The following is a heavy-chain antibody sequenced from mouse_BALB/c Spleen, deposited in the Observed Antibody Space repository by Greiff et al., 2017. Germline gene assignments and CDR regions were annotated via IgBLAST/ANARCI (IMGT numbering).Heavy chain of an antibody. CDR3: ARGGNYFDY. Sequence: EVKLMESGGGLVQPGGSRKLSCAASGFTFSSFGMHWVRQAPEKGLEWVAYISSGRSTIYYADTVKGRFTISRDNPKNTLFLQMTSLRSEDTAMYYCARGGNYFDYWGQGTTLTVSS. D-gene: IGHD2-14*01. CDR1: GFTFSSFG. V-gene: IGHV5-17*02. J-gene: IGHJ2*01. CDR2: ISSGRSTI.